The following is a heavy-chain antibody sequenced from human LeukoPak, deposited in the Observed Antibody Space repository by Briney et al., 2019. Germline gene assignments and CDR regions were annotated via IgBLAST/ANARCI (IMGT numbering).Heavy chain of an antibody. CDR3: ARDSGDYVWVG. Sequence: PSETLSLTCTVSGGSISSYYWSWIRQPPEKGLEWIGYMYYSGSTNYNPSLKSRVTISVDTSKKQFSLKLSSVTAADTAMYYCARDSGDYVWVGWGRGTLVTVSS. V-gene: IGHV4-59*01. J-gene: IGHJ4*02. CDR1: GGSISSYY. D-gene: IGHD3-16*01. CDR2: MYYSGST.